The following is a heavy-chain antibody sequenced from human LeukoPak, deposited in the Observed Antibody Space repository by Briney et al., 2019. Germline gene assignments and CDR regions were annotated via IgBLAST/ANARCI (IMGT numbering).Heavy chain of an antibody. CDR2: ISGSGGST. CDR1: GFTFSSYG. D-gene: IGHD1-26*01. V-gene: IGHV3-23*01. CDR3: ASSVVGGYDY. Sequence: GGSLRLSCAASGFTFSSYGMSWVRQAPGKGLEWVSAISGSGGSTYYADSVKGRFTISRDNSKNTVYLQMNSLRVEDTAVYYCASSVVGGYDYWGQGTLVTVSS. J-gene: IGHJ4*02.